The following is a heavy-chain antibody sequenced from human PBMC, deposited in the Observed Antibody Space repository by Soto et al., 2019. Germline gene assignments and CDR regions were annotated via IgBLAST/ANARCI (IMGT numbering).Heavy chain of an antibody. CDR3: AASGGSGYYYDAFDI. Sequence: GASVKVSCKASGFTFTSSAMQWVLQARGQRLEWIGWIVVGSGNTNYAQKFQERVTITRDMSTSTAYMELSSLRSEDTAAYYCAASGGSGYYYDAFDIWGQGTMVTVSS. J-gene: IGHJ3*02. V-gene: IGHV1-58*02. D-gene: IGHD3-22*01. CDR2: IVVGSGNT. CDR1: GFTFTSSA.